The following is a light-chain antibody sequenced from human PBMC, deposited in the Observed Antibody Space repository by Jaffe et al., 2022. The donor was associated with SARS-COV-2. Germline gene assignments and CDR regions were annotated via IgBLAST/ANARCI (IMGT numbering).Light chain of an antibody. CDR1: SLRSYY. Sequence: SSELTQDPAVSVALGQTVTITCQGDSLRSYYASWYQQKPGQAPVLVIYGKDNRPSGIPERFSGSISGNTASLTITGAQAEDEADYYCNSRDSSDNHPVVFGGGTKLTVL. V-gene: IGLV3-19*01. J-gene: IGLJ2*01. CDR3: NSRDSSDNHPVV. CDR2: GKD.